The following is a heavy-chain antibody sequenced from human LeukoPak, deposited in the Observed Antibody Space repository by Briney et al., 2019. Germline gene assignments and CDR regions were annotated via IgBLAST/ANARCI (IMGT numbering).Heavy chain of an antibody. CDR3: ARDRPVAGDYYMDV. J-gene: IGHJ6*03. CDR1: GGTFSSYA. D-gene: IGHD6-19*01. V-gene: IGHV1-69*13. Sequence: ASVKVSCKASGGTFSSYAISWVRQAPGQGLEWMGGIIPIFGTANYAQKFQGRVTITADESTSTAYMELSSLRSEDTAVYYCARDRPVAGDYYMDVWGKGSRSPSP. CDR2: IIPIFGTA.